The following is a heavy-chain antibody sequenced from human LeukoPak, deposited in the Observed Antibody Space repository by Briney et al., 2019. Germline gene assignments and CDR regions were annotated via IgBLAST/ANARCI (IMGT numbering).Heavy chain of an antibody. CDR2: IKKDGSEK. CDR1: GFTFSSYW. J-gene: IGHJ4*02. Sequence: GGSLRLSCAASGFTFSSYWMSWVRQAPGKGLEWVANIKKDGSEKYYVDSVKGRFTISRDNAKTSLYLQMNSLRAEDTAVYYCARVSDISVAAYFDYWGQGTLVTVSS. CDR3: ARVSDISVAAYFDY. V-gene: IGHV3-7*01. D-gene: IGHD6-19*01.